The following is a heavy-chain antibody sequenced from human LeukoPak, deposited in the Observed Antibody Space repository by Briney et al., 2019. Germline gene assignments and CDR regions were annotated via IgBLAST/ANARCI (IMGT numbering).Heavy chain of an antibody. D-gene: IGHD3-16*02. J-gene: IGHJ4*02. CDR3: ARGTITFGGVIPPGY. Sequence: SQTLSLTCTVSGGSISSGGYYWSWIRQHPGKGLEWIGYIYYSGSTYYNPSLKSLVTISVDTSKNQFSLKLSSVTAADTAVYYCARGTITFGGVIPPGYWGQRTLVTVSS. V-gene: IGHV4-31*01. CDR1: GGSISSGGYY. CDR2: IYYSGST.